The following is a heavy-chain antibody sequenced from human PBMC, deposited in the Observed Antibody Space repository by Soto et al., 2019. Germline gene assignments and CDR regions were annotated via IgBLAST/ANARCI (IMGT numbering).Heavy chain of an antibody. CDR3: AKVNLRYFDWLSHYFDY. D-gene: IGHD3-9*01. Sequence: GGSLRLSCAASGFTFSSYAMSWVRQAPGKGLEWVSAISGSGGSTYYADSVKGRFTISRDNSKNTLYLQMNSLRAEDTAVYYCAKVNLRYFDWLSHYFDYWGQGTLVTVSS. J-gene: IGHJ4*02. CDR2: ISGSGGST. V-gene: IGHV3-23*01. CDR1: GFTFSSYA.